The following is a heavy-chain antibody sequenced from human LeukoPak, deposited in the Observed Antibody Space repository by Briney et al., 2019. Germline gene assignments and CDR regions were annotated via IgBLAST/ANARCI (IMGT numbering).Heavy chain of an antibody. CDR3: ARDVVVITTAIGADY. Sequence: ASVKVSCKTSGYTFTNFGISWVRQAPGEGLKWMGWISAHNGNTNYAQNLQGRVTMTTDTSTSTAYMELRSLRSDDTAVYYCARDVVVITTAIGADYWGQGTVVTVSS. CDR1: GYTFTNFG. D-gene: IGHD2-2*01. V-gene: IGHV1-18*01. CDR2: ISAHNGNT. J-gene: IGHJ4*02.